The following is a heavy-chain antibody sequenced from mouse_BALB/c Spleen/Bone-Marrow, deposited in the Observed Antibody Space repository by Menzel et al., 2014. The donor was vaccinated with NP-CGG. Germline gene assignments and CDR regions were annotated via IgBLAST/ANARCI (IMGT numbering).Heavy chain of an antibody. CDR3: TGSSGPRFPY. CDR1: GYTFGSYW. V-gene: IGHV1-69*02. CDR2: IYPSDTYT. Sequence: QVQLQQSGAEKVRPGASVKLSCKASGYTFGSYWINWVRQRPRQGLEWIGNIYPSDTYTNYNQKFKDKATLTVDKSSXTAYMYLSRPTSEDSAVYYCTGSSGPRFPYWGQGTLVTVSA. J-gene: IGHJ3*01. D-gene: IGHD3-1*01.